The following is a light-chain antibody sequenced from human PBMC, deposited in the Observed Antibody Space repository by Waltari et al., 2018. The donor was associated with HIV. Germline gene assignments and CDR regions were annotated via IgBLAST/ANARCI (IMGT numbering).Light chain of an antibody. Sequence: SYEVTQQPSVAVSPGQKASIQSSGDQFGNKYICWYQQKPGQSPLLVIYQDNKRPSVIPERFSGSSSGHTATLTISGTLPMDEADYYCQAWGSSTSGVFGTGTKLTVL. CDR3: QAWGSSTSGV. CDR1: QFGNKY. J-gene: IGLJ3*02. CDR2: QDN. V-gene: IGLV3-1*01.